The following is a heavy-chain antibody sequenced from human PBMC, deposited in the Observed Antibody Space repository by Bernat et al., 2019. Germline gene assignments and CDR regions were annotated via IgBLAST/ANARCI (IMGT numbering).Heavy chain of an antibody. CDR1: GFSFSSYA. CDR2: INSGGST. CDR3: AKDGYYYDILTAYWFDP. V-gene: IGHV3-23*01. D-gene: IGHD3-9*01. Sequence: EEQLLESGGGLVQPGGSLRVSCVASGFSFSSYAMSWVRQAPGKGLEWVSGINSGGSTYYADSVKGRFTISRDNSENTLYLQMRSLRAEDTAIYYCAKDGYYYDILTAYWFDPWGQGTLVTVSS. J-gene: IGHJ5*02.